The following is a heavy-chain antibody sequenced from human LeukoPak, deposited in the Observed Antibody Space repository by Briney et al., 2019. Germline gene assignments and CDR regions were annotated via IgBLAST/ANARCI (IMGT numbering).Heavy chain of an antibody. J-gene: IGHJ4*02. CDR3: ARIAGFPDGQYYFDY. CDR1: GGSISSYY. Sequence: SETLSLTCIVSGGSISSYYWSWIRQPPGKGLEWIGYIYYSGSPNYNPSLKSRVTISVDTSKNQFSLKLSSVTAADTAVYYCARIAGFPDGQYYFDYWGQGTLVTVSS. V-gene: IGHV4-59*12. CDR2: IYYSGSP. D-gene: IGHD6-13*01.